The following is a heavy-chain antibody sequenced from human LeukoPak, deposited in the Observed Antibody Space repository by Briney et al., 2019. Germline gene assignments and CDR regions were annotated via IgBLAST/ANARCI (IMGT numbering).Heavy chain of an antibody. CDR2: TYYRSKWYN. CDR3: AREGCSGGRCYNWFDP. Sequence: SQTLSLTCAISGDSVSSNSAAWNWIRQSPSRGLEWLGRTYYRSKWYNDYAVSAKSRITINPDTSKNQFSLQLNSVTPEDTALYYCAREGCSGGRCYNWFDPWGQGTLVTVSS. V-gene: IGHV6-1*01. D-gene: IGHD2-15*01. CDR1: GDSVSSNSAA. J-gene: IGHJ5*02.